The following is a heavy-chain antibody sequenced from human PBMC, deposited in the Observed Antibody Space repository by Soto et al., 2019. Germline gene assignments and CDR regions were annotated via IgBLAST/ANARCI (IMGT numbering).Heavy chain of an antibody. CDR1: GFTFSSYA. Sequence: EVQLLESGGGLVQPGGSLRLSCAASGFTFSSYAMSWVRQAPGKGLEWVSAISGSGGSTYYADSVKGRFTISRDNSKNTLYLQMNSLRAEDTAVYYCAKPDYYDSSCYFYWYFDLWGRGTLVTVSS. D-gene: IGHD3-22*01. V-gene: IGHV3-23*01. J-gene: IGHJ2*01. CDR3: AKPDYYDSSCYFYWYFDL. CDR2: ISGSGGST.